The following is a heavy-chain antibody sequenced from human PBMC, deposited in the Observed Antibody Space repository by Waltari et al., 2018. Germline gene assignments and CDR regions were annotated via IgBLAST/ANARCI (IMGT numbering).Heavy chain of an antibody. J-gene: IGHJ4*02. CDR3: TREEGGATDY. V-gene: IGHV4-38-2*02. Sequence: QVQLQESGPGLVKPSETLSPTCAVSGYYISSGYYWGWIRPPPGKGLEWIGTIYHSGRTFYNPSLKSRVTLSVDTSKNQFSLKLSSVTAADTAVYYCTREEGGATDYWGQGTLVTVSS. D-gene: IGHD1-26*01. CDR1: GYYISSGYY. CDR2: IYHSGRT.